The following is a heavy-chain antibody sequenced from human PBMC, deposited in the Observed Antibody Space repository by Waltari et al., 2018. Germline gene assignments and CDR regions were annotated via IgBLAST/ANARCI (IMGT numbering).Heavy chain of an antibody. J-gene: IGHJ4*02. D-gene: IGHD4-17*01. Sequence: QLMQSGAEVKKPGASVRVSCNASGYTFTSYGINWVRQAPGRGLEWMGWISGYNGNINYAQSLQGRISMTTDTSTSTAYMELRSLTSDDTAVYYCARDRGPSAVTSFDSWGQGTLVTVSP. CDR1: GYTFTSYG. CDR2: ISGYNGNI. V-gene: IGHV1-18*01. CDR3: ARDRGPSAVTSFDS.